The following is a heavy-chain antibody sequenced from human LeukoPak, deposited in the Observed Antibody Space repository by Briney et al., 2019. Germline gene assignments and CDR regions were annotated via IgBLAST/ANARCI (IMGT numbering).Heavy chain of an antibody. CDR2: LSNDGSNK. D-gene: IGHD3-10*01. CDR1: GFTFSSYA. V-gene: IGHV3-30-3*01. Sequence: PGRSLRLSCADSGFTFSSYAMHWVRQAPGQGLEGVTALSNDGSNKYYADSVKGRFTISRDNSKNTLYLQMDSLRAEDTAVYYCASSTMIRGAMLYWGQGTLVTVSS. J-gene: IGHJ4*02. CDR3: ASSTMIRGAMLY.